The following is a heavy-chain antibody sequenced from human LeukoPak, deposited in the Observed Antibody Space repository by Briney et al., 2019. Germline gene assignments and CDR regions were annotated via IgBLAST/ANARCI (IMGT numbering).Heavy chain of an antibody. CDR2: IYSGGNI. V-gene: IGHV3-53*01. CDR1: GFTVSSTY. Sequence: GGSLRLSCAASGFTVSSTYMSWVRQAPGKGLEWVSVIYSGGNIYYIESVKGRFTISRDTSKNTLYLQINSLRAKDTAVYFCAGRHCSGGGCYFAGADPSDYWGQGTLVTVSS. J-gene: IGHJ4*02. D-gene: IGHD2-15*01. CDR3: AGRHCSGGGCYFAGADPSDY.